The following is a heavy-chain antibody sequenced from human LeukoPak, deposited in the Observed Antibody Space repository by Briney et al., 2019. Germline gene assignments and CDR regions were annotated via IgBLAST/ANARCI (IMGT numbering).Heavy chain of an antibody. V-gene: IGHV6-1*01. D-gene: IGHD1-26*01. J-gene: IGHJ4*02. CDR3: VIEVGAKGFFDY. Sequence: SQTLSLTCAISGDSVPSNSAAWNWIRQSPSRGLEWLGRTYYRSKWYNDYARSMESRITINPDTSKNQLSLQLISVTPEDTAVYYCVIEVGAKGFFDYWGQGTLVTVSS. CDR1: GDSVPSNSAA. CDR2: TYYRSKWYN.